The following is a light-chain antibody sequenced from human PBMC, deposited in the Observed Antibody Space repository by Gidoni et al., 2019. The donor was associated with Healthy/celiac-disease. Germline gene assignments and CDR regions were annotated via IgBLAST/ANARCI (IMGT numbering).Light chain of an antibody. CDR3: QRYNNWPLYT. Sequence: HPPAPLSVSPEEGATLACGGSQSVSSNVAWYQKKPGQATLLIHYGASTGAAVIPARFSGSGSRTVITLTSSRLQSEDCAVYCWQRYNNWPLYTFGQGTKLEIK. CDR1: QSVSSN. CDR2: GAS. J-gene: IGKJ2*01. V-gene: IGKV3-15*01.